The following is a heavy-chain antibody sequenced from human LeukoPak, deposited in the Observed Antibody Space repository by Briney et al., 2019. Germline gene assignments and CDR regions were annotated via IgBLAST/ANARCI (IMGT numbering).Heavy chain of an antibody. CDR1: GGIFSSYA. J-gene: IGHJ5*02. CDR3: ARLGPHYGGNPDNWFDP. V-gene: IGHV1-69*13. D-gene: IGHD4-23*01. CDR2: IIPIFGTP. Sequence: ASVKVSCKASGGIFSSYAISWVRQAPGQGLEWMGGIIPIFGTPNYAQKFQGRVTITADESTSTAYMELISLRSEDTAVYYCARLGPHYGGNPDNWFDPRGQGTLVTVSS.